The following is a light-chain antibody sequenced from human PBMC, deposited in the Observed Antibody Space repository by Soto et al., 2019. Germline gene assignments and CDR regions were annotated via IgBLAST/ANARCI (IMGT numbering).Light chain of an antibody. V-gene: IGLV2-14*02. CDR3: SSFTNSGTVV. CDR1: SSDVGSYNL. CDR2: EGS. Sequence: QSVLTQPASVSGSPGQSITISCTGTSSDVGSYNLVSWYQQHPGKAPKLMIYEGSKRPSGVSNRFSGSKSGNTASLTISGLQAEDEADYYCSSFTNSGTVVFGGGTKLTVL. J-gene: IGLJ2*01.